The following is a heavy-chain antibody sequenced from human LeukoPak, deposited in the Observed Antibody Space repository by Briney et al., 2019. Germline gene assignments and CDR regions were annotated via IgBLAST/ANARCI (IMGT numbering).Heavy chain of an antibody. CDR3: AREFWGSGGDFEPGAKRHYYFDY. V-gene: IGHV4-31*03. D-gene: IGHD2-21*02. Sequence: KPSETLSLTSTVSGGSISSGGYYWSWIRQHPGKGLEWIGYIYYSGSTYYNPSLKSRVTISVDTSKNQFSLKLSSVTAADTAVYYCAREFWGSGGDFEPGAKRHYYFDYWGQGTLVTVSS. CDR2: IYYSGST. J-gene: IGHJ4*02. CDR1: GGSISSGGYY.